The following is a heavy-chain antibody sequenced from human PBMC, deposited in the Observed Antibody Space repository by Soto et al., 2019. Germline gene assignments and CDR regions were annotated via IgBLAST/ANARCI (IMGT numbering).Heavy chain of an antibody. CDR3: AKRRSGTYEDYFDY. CDR1: GFTFSSYA. D-gene: IGHD1-26*01. Sequence: GGSLRLSCAASGFTFSSYAMSWVRQAPGKGLEWVSLIDGSGGSTYYADSVKGRFTISRDNSKNTLYLQMNSLRAEDTAVYYCAKRRSGTYEDYFDYWGQGTLVTVSS. V-gene: IGHV3-23*01. J-gene: IGHJ4*02. CDR2: IDGSGGST.